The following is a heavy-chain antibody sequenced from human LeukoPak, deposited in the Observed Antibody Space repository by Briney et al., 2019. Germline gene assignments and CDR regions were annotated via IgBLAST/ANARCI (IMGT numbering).Heavy chain of an antibody. CDR1: GFTFDDYA. Sequence: GGSLRLSCAASGFTFDDYAMHWVRQAPGRGLEWVSGITWNSGSRGYVDSVKGRFTISRDNAENSLYLQMNSLRDEDTALYYCTKSRAPDYGDSPHYFDYWGQGTLVTVSS. J-gene: IGHJ4*02. V-gene: IGHV3-9*01. D-gene: IGHD4-17*01. CDR3: TKSRAPDYGDSPHYFDY. CDR2: ITWNSGSR.